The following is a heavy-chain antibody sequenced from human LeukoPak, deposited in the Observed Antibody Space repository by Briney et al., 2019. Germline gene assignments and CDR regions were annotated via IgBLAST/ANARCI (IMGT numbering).Heavy chain of an antibody. D-gene: IGHD3-3*01. CDR3: STDFSHFDFSSGDYSY. Sequence: GGSLRLSCAASGFGFNNAWMIWVRQTPGKGLEWVGRIKSNLDDGTADYATPVKGRFIISRDDSKNTLYLQMSSLKIEDTAVYYCSTDFSHFDFSSGDYSYWGQGTLVTV. V-gene: IGHV3-15*01. CDR2: IKSNLDDGTA. J-gene: IGHJ4*02. CDR1: GFGFNNAW.